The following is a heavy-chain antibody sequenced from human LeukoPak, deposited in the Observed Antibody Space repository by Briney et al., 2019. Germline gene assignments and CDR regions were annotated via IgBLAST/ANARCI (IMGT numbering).Heavy chain of an antibody. CDR3: ARLGSSWQLDY. Sequence: GGSLRLSCAASGFTFSSYSMNWVRQAPGKGLEWVSSISRSSNYIYYADSVKGRFTISRDNAKNSLYLQMNSLRAEDTAVYYCARLGSSWQLDYWGQGTLVTVSS. D-gene: IGHD6-13*01. CDR1: GFTFSSYS. CDR2: ISRSSNYI. J-gene: IGHJ4*02. V-gene: IGHV3-21*01.